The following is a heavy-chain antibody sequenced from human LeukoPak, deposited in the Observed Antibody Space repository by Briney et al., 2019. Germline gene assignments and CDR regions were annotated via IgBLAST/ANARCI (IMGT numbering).Heavy chain of an antibody. CDR3: ARGSRVLRYFDWSYDY. V-gene: IGHV3-48*03. D-gene: IGHD3-9*01. J-gene: IGHJ4*02. CDR1: GFTFSSYE. Sequence: PGGSLRLSCAASGFTFSSYEMNWVRQAPGKGLEWVSSISSSGSTIYYADSVKGRFTISRDNAKNSLYLQMNSLRAEDTAVYYCARGSRVLRYFDWSYDYWGQGTLVTVSS. CDR2: ISSSGSTI.